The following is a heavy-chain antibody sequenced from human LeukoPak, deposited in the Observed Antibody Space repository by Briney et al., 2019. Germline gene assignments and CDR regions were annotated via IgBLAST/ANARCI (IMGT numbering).Heavy chain of an antibody. V-gene: IGHV3-21*01. D-gene: IGHD3-16*01. CDR2: ISSSSSYI. J-gene: IGHJ6*03. CDR1: GFTFSSYS. CDR3: ASGGSFYYMDV. Sequence: GGSLRLSCAASGFTFSSYSMNWVRQAPGKGLEWVSSISSSSSYIYYADSVKGRFTISRDNAKNSLYLQMNSLRAEDTAVYYCASGGSFYYMDVWGKGTTVTISS.